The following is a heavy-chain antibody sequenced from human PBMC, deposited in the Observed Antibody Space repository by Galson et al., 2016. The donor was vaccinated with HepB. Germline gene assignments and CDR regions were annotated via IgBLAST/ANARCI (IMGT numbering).Heavy chain of an antibody. D-gene: IGHD2-21*01. CDR3: AKDMTAWTAGFFDF. V-gene: IGHV3-43*01. CDR1: GFTFDNYP. Sequence: SLRLSCAASGFTFDNYPMHWVRRLPGKGLEWVSLISWDGAHTYYSDSVKGRFTISRDNSKNSLYLEMKSLRMEDTALYFCAKDMTAWTAGFFDFWGPGTRVTVSS. CDR2: ISWDGAHT. J-gene: IGHJ4*02.